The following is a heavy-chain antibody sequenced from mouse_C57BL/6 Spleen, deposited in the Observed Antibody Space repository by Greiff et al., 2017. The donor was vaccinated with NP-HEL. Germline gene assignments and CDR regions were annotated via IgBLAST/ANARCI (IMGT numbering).Heavy chain of an antibody. CDR2: INPNNGGT. Sequence: EVQLQQSGPELVKPGASVKISCKASGYTFTDYYMNWVKQSHGKSLEWIGDINPNNGGTSYNQKFKGKATLTVDKSSSTAYMELRSLTSEDSAVYYCARSNWYWGQGTLVTVSA. D-gene: IGHD4-1*01. J-gene: IGHJ3*01. CDR3: ARSNWY. CDR1: GYTFTDYY. V-gene: IGHV1-26*01.